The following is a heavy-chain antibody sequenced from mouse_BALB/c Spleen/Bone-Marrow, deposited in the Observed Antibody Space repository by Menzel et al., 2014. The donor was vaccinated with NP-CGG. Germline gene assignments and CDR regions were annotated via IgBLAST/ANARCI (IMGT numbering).Heavy chain of an antibody. D-gene: IGHD6-2*01. CDR1: GYTFTSYT. Sequence: VQLQQSGAELARPGASVKMSCKASGYTFTSYTMHWVKQRPGQGLEWIGFINPSSNYTNYNQKFKDKATLTADKSSSTAYMQLSSLTSEDSAVYYSARVLRWSLDYWGQGTTLTVSS. V-gene: IGHV1-4*01. CDR3: ARVLRWSLDY. J-gene: IGHJ2*01. CDR2: INPSSNYT.